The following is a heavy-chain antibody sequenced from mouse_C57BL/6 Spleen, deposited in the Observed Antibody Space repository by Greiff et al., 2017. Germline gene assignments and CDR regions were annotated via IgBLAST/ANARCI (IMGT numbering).Heavy chain of an antibody. CDR2: IDPSDSYT. V-gene: IGHV1-50*01. CDR1: GYTFTSYW. D-gene: IGHD2-4*01. Sequence: QVQLQQPGAELVKPGASVKLSCKASGYTFTSYWMQWVKQRPGQGLEWIGEIDPSDSYTNYNQKFKGKATLTVDTSSSTAYMQLSSLTSEDSAVYYCARYDYESYWYFDVWGTGTTVTVSS. CDR3: ARYDYESYWYFDV. J-gene: IGHJ1*03.